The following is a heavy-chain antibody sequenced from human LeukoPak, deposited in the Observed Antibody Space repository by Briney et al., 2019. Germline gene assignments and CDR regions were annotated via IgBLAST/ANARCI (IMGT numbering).Heavy chain of an antibody. V-gene: IGHV3-7*01. D-gene: IGHD3-22*01. Sequence: GGSLRLSCAASGFTFNIYSMTWVRQAPGKGLEWVANIKKDGSEKYYVDSVKGRFTISRDNAKNSLYLQMNSLRAEDTAVYYCARVCYYYDSSGYHGVYYFDCWGQGSLVTVSS. CDR3: ARVCYYYDSSGYHGVYYFDC. CDR1: GFTFNIYS. CDR2: IKKDGSEK. J-gene: IGHJ4*02.